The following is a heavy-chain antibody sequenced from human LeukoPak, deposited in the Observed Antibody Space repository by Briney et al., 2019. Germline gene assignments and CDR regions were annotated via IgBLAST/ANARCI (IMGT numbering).Heavy chain of an antibody. V-gene: IGHV3-30*03. CDR3: ATSFDL. Sequence: GGSLRLSCAASGFTFSRYGMQWVRQAPGKGLEWVAIVSYDGKTQYYADSVKGRFTISRDNSKNTVSLQMNSLRGEDTGVYYCATSFDLWGQGTLVTVSS. CDR1: GFTFSRYG. CDR2: VSYDGKTQ. J-gene: IGHJ5*02.